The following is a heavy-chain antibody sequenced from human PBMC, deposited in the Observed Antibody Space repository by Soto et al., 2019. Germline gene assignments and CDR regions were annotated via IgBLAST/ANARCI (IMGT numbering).Heavy chain of an antibody. CDR1: GFTFSSYA. CDR2: ISYDGSNK. J-gene: IGHJ6*02. Sequence: GGSLRLSCAASGFTFSSYAMHWVRQAPGKGLEWVAVISYDGSNKYYADSVKGRFTISRDNSKNTLYLQMNSLRAEDTAVYYCAREVNTMVRGVIKRYYYYGMDVWGQGTTVTVSS. CDR3: AREVNTMVRGVIKRYYYYGMDV. V-gene: IGHV3-30-3*01. D-gene: IGHD3-10*01.